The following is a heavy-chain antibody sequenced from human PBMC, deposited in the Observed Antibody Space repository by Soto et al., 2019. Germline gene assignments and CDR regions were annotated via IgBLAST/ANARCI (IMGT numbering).Heavy chain of an antibody. Sequence: GGSLRLSCAASGFTVSSNYMSWVRQAPGKGLEWVSVIYSAGSTYYADSVKGRFTVSRDNSKNTLFLPMNSLRAEDTAVYYCARDRGYNYGNYYYYAMDVWGQGTTVTVSS. CDR3: ARDRGYNYGNYYYYAMDV. CDR1: GFTVSSNY. V-gene: IGHV3-53*01. J-gene: IGHJ6*02. D-gene: IGHD5-18*01. CDR2: IYSAGST.